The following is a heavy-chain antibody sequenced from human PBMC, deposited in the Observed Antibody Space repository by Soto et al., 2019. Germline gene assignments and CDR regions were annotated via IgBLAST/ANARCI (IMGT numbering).Heavy chain of an antibody. Sequence: SVKVSCKASGGTFSSYAIIWVRQAPGQGLEWMGGIIPIFGTANYAQKFQGRVTITADESTSTAYMELSSLRSEDTAVYYCAKKLVRTGSDWFDPWGQGTLVTVSS. CDR1: GGTFSSYA. J-gene: IGHJ5*02. D-gene: IGHD6-13*01. CDR3: AKKLVRTGSDWFDP. CDR2: IIPIFGTA. V-gene: IGHV1-69*01.